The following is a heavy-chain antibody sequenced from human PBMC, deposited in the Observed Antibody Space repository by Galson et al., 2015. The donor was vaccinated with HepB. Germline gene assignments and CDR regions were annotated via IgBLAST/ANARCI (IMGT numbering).Heavy chain of an antibody. CDR1: GFTFSSYA. CDR3: AKAIKIAARPPYHDAFDI. J-gene: IGHJ3*02. V-gene: IGHV3-23*01. Sequence: SLRLSCAASGFTFSSYAMSWVRQAPGKGLEWVSAISGSGGSTYYADSVKGRFTISRDNSKNTLYLQMNSLRAEDTAVYYCAKAIKIAARPPYHDAFDIWGQGTMVTVSS. CDR2: ISGSGGST. D-gene: IGHD6-6*01.